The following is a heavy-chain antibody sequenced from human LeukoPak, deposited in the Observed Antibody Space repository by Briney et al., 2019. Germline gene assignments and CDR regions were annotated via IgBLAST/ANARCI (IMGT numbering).Heavy chain of an antibody. CDR2: IYPGDSDT. D-gene: IGHD2-2*02. J-gene: IGHJ4*02. CDR1: GYIFTNYW. CDR3: ARFAGGCSSTNCYKDY. V-gene: IGHV5-51*01. Sequence: GESLKISCKVSGYIFTNYWIGWVRQMPGKGLEWMGIIYPGDSDTRYSPSFQGQVTISADKSISTAYLQWSSLKASDTAMYYCARFAGGCSSTNCYKDYWGQGTLVTVSS.